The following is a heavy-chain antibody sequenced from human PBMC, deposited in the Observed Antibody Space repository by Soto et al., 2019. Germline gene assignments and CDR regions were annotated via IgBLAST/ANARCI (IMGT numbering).Heavy chain of an antibody. CDR3: ARDPDGFDI. V-gene: IGHV3-66*01. Sequence: EVQLVESGGGLVQPGGSLRLSCAASGFTVSSNYMSWVRQAPGKGLEWVSLIYTGGSTYYANSVKGRFSISRDNSKNTLYLQMNSLRAEDTAVYYCARDPDGFDIWGQGTMVTVSS. CDR1: GFTVSSNY. J-gene: IGHJ3*02. CDR2: IYTGGST.